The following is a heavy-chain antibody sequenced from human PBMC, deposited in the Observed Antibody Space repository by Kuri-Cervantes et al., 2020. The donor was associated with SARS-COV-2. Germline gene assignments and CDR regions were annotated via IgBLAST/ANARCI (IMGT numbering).Heavy chain of an antibody. Sequence: ASVKVSCKASGYTFTSYYIHWVRQAPGQGLEWMGIINPSGGSTSYAQKFQGRVTMTRDTSTSTVYMELNSLRAEDTAVYYCAREWKLYRAFDIWGQGTMVTVSS. CDR2: INPSGGST. J-gene: IGHJ3*02. CDR3: AREWKLYRAFDI. D-gene: IGHD2-2*02. CDR1: GYTFTSYY. V-gene: IGHV1-46*01.